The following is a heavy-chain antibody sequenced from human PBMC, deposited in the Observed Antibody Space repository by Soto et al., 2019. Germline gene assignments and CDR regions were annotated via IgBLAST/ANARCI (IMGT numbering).Heavy chain of an antibody. CDR2: ISWNSGDI. V-gene: IGHV3-9*01. CDR3: ANGAGRYPRYYFDY. CDR1: GFTFDDYA. J-gene: IGHJ4*02. D-gene: IGHD1-1*01. Sequence: EVQLVESGGGLVQPGRSLRLSCAVSGFTFDDYAMHWVRQAPGKGLEWVSSISWNSGDIGYADSVKGRFTISRDNAKNFLYLQMNSLRPDDTAFSYCANGAGRYPRYYFDYWGQGALATVSS.